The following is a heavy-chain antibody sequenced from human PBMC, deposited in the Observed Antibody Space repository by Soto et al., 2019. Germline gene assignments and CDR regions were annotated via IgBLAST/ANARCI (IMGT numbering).Heavy chain of an antibody. J-gene: IGHJ4*01. D-gene: IGHD3-22*01. CDR1: GFTFSNYY. CDR2: INSDESST. CDR3: AREGDGTTGYYQDC. V-gene: IGHV3-74*01. Sequence: GGSLRLSCAASGFTFSNYYMHWVRQAPGKGLVWVSRINSDESSTSYADSVKGRFTISRDNAKNTLYLQMNSLRAEDTAVYYCAREGDGTTGYYQDCWSHGTLVTVSS.